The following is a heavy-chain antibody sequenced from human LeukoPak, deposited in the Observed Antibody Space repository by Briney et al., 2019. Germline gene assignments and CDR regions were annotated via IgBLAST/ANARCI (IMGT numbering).Heavy chain of an antibody. D-gene: IGHD3-22*01. J-gene: IGHJ4*02. Sequence: GGSLRLSCAASGFTFSSYAMHWVRQAPGKGLEWVAVISYDGSNKYYADSVKGRFTISRDNAKNSLYLQMNSLRAEDTAVYYCAREGYDSSGYRGFDYWGQGTLVTVSS. CDR1: GFTFSSYA. CDR3: AREGYDSSGYRGFDY. V-gene: IGHV3-30*04. CDR2: ISYDGSNK.